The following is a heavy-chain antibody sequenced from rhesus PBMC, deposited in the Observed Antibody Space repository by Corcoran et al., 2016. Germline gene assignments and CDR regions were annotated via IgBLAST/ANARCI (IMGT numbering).Heavy chain of an antibody. CDR3: ARGGQLFDY. Sequence: QLQLQESGPGLVKPSETLSLTCAVSGGSISSNYWSWIRQPPGKGLEWIGRISGGGGGPDYNPSLRSRVTLSTDTSKNQFSLKLSSVTAADTAVYYCARGGQLFDYWGQGVLVTVSS. D-gene: IGHD6-25*01. J-gene: IGHJ4*01. CDR1: GGSISSNY. V-gene: IGHV4-173*01. CDR2: ISGGGGGP.